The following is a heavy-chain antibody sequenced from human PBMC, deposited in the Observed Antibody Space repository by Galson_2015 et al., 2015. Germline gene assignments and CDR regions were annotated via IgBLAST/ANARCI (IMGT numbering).Heavy chain of an antibody. CDR1: GFTFSDYY. J-gene: IGHJ4*02. CDR2: ATTSARNI. V-gene: IGHV3-11*01. Sequence: SLRLSCAASGFTFSDYYMSWIRQAPGEGLEWISFATTSARNIYYSDSVRGRFTISRDNAKNFLYLQMNNLRVEDTAVYYCARGGFDHWGQGTLVTVSS. CDR3: ARGGFDH. D-gene: IGHD2-15*01.